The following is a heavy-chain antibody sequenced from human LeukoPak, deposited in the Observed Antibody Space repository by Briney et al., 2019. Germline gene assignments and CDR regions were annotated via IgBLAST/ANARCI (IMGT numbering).Heavy chain of an antibody. Sequence: SETLSLTCTVSGGSISSYYWSWIRQPAGKGLEWIGRIYTSGSTNYNPSLKSRVTMSVDTSKNQFSLKLSSVTAADTAVYYCARDNSIVGATSTDYWGQGTLVTVSS. CDR1: GGSISSYY. J-gene: IGHJ4*02. V-gene: IGHV4-4*07. CDR3: ARDNSIVGATSTDY. D-gene: IGHD1-26*01. CDR2: IYTSGST.